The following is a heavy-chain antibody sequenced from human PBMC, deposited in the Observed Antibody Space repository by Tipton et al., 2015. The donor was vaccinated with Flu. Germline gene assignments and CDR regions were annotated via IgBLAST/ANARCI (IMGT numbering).Heavy chain of an antibody. CDR3: VKDEYSSSSAEMDV. D-gene: IGHD6-6*01. V-gene: IGHV3-23*01. Sequence: GSLRLSCAASGFTFDDYAMSWVRQAPGKGLEWVSAISGSGGSTYYADSVKGRFTISRDNSKNTLYLQMSSLRAEDTAVYYCVKDEYSSSSAEMDVWGKGTTVTVSS. J-gene: IGHJ6*04. CDR2: ISGSGGST. CDR1: GFTFDDYA.